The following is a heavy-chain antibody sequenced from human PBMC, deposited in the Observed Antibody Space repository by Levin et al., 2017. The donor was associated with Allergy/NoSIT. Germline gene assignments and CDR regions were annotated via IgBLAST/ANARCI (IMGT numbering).Heavy chain of an antibody. CDR2: IGTHSVTT. V-gene: IGHV3-23*01. J-gene: IGHJ4*02. CDR3: AITGTSSPGFDH. CDR1: GFTFSSHV. Sequence: GGSLRLSCVASGFTFSSHVISWVRQAPGKGPEWVSAIGTHSVTTYYADSVKGRFTISRDDSKNTLNLQMSNLRDEDAALYYCAITGTSSPGFDHWGQGTPVTVSS. D-gene: IGHD2-8*02.